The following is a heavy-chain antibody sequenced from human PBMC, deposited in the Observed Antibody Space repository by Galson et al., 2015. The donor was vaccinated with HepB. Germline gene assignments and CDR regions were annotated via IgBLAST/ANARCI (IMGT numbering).Heavy chain of an antibody. J-gene: IGHJ4*02. Sequence: QSGAEVKKPGESLRISCKGSGYSFTSYWISWVRQMPGKGLEWMGRIDPSDSYTNYSPSFQGHVTISADKSISTAYLQWSSLKASDTAMYYCATTIRKLDKSGYDYEEGDYWGQGTLVTVSS. CDR2: IDPSDSYT. CDR1: GYSFTSYW. D-gene: IGHD5-12*01. CDR3: ATTIRKLDKSGYDYEEGDY. V-gene: IGHV5-10-1*01.